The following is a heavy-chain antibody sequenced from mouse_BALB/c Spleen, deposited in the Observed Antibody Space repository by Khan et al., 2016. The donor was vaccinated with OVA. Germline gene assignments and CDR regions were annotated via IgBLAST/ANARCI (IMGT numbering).Heavy chain of an antibody. CDR1: GYTFTSYW. CDR3: ARSNYYGSSLYAMTT. D-gene: IGHD1-1*01. Sequence: DLVKPGASVKLSCKASGYTFTSYWINWIKQRPGQGLEWVGHIGPGSGNTYYNEIFKGKATLTVDTSSSTAYIQLSSLSSEDSAVYFCARSNYYGSSLYAMTTGVKEPQSPSPQ. J-gene: IGHJ4*01. CDR2: IGPGSGNT. V-gene: IGHV1S41*01.